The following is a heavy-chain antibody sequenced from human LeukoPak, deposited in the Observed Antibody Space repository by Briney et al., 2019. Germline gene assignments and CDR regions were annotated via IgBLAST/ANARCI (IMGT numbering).Heavy chain of an antibody. CDR1: GYTFTSYY. V-gene: IGHV1-46*01. D-gene: IGHD1-26*01. CDR2: INPSVGST. J-gene: IGHJ5*02. Sequence: ASVRVSCKASGYTFTSYYMHWVRQAPGQGLEWMGVINPSVGSTSYAQKFQGRVTMTRDTSTSTVYMELSSLRSGDTAVYYCARDHSGSQHWFDPWGQGTLVTVSS. CDR3: ARDHSGSQHWFDP.